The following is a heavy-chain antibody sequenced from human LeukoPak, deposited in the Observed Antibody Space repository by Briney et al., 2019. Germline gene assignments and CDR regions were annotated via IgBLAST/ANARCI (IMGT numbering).Heavy chain of an antibody. J-gene: IGHJ4*02. D-gene: IGHD1-26*01. CDR3: ARDYVVGATSSLDY. V-gene: IGHV3-30-3*01. Sequence: GGSLRLSCAASGFTFSSYAMHWVRQAPGKGLEWVAVISYDGSNKYYADSVKGRFTISRDNSKNMLYLQMNSLRAEDTAVYYCARDYVVGATSSLDYWGQGTLVTVSS. CDR2: ISYDGSNK. CDR1: GFTFSSYA.